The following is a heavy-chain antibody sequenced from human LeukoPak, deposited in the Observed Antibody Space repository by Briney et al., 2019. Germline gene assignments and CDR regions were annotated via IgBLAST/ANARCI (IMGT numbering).Heavy chain of an antibody. CDR2: IYYSGST. Sequence: SETLSLTCTVSGGSISSSNYYWGWIRQPPGKGLEWIGSIYYSGSTYYNPSLKSRVTISGDTSKNQFSLKLSSVTAADTAVYYCARERSYDYVWGSYRYAFDIWGQGTMVTVSS. V-gene: IGHV4-39*07. CDR3: ARERSYDYVWGSYRYAFDI. D-gene: IGHD3-16*02. J-gene: IGHJ3*02. CDR1: GGSISSSNYY.